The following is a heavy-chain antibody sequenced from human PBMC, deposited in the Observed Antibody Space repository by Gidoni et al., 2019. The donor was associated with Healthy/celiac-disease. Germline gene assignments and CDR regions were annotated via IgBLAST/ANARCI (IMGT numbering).Heavy chain of an antibody. D-gene: IGHD1-26*01. CDR1: GFTSSSYS. Sequence: EVQLVESGGGLVKPGGSLRLSCAATGFTSSSYSMNWVRQAPGKGLEWVSTISSSSSYIYYADSVKGRFTLSRDNAKNSLYLQMKSLRAEDTAVYYCARGGRGGFDPWGQGTLVTVSS. V-gene: IGHV3-21*01. CDR2: ISSSSSYI. CDR3: ARGGRGGFDP. J-gene: IGHJ5*02.